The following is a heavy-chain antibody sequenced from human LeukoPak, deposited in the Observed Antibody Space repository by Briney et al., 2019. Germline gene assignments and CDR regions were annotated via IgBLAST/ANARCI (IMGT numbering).Heavy chain of an antibody. V-gene: IGHV3-23*01. Sequence: GGSLRLSCAASGFTFSSYAMSWVRQAPGKGLEWVSAISGSGGSTYYADSVKGRFTISRDNSKNTLYLQMNNLRVDDTVVYLCATAGGSGNIRTDFFDHWGQGTPVTVSS. CDR2: ISGSGGST. CDR1: GFTFSSYA. CDR3: ATAGGSGNIRTDFFDH. J-gene: IGHJ4*02. D-gene: IGHD3-10*01.